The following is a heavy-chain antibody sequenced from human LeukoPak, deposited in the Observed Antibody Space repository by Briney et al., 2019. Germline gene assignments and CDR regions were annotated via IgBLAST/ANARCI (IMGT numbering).Heavy chain of an antibody. CDR2: IYYSGST. CDR3: ASFDSSGPLDY. V-gene: IGHV4-59*12. J-gene: IGHJ4*02. D-gene: IGHD6-19*01. CDR1: GGSINSYY. Sequence: SETLSLTCTVSGGSINSYYWSWIRQPPGKGLEWIGYIYYSGSTNYNPSLKSRVTISVDASKKQFSLKLSPVTAADTAVYYCASFDSSGPLDYWGQGTPVTVSS.